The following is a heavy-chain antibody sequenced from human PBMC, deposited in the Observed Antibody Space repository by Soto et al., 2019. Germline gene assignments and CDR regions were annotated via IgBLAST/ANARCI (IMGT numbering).Heavy chain of an antibody. J-gene: IGHJ4*02. V-gene: IGHV3-49*03. Sequence: GGSLRLSCITSGFTFGDYAMIWFRQAPGKGLEWVSFITSKRYGGKTEYAASVKGRFTISRDDSKSVAYLQMNSLRTDDTAVYYCSRIPPNNREAPIDYWGQGTLVTVSS. D-gene: IGHD1-26*01. CDR2: ITSKRYGGKT. CDR3: SRIPPNNREAPIDY. CDR1: GFTFGDYA.